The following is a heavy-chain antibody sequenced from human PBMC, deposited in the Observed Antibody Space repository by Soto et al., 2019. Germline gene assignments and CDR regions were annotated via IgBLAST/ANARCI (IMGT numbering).Heavy chain of an antibody. J-gene: IGHJ4*02. V-gene: IGHV1-18*01. Sequence: GASVKVSCKASGYIFSGYGINWVRQVPGQGLEWMGWISAYNGNKNYAQKFQGRVTMTTDTSTSTAYMELRSLTSDDTAVYYCVRDLDGSGSYYTDYWGQGSLVTVS. CDR1: GYIFSGYG. CDR2: ISAYNGNK. D-gene: IGHD3-10*01. CDR3: VRDLDGSGSYYTDY.